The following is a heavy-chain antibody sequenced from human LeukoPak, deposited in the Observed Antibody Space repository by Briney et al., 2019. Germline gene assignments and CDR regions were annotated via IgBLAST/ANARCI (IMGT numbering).Heavy chain of an antibody. Sequence: YWSWIRQPPGKGLEWSGEINHSGSTNYNPSLKRRDTISVDTSNNQLSLKLSSVPAADTAVYYCAREGPPRYLAPAPFDYWGQGTLVTVSS. V-gene: IGHV4-34*01. CDR1: Y. CDR2: INHSGST. CDR3: AREGPPRYLAPAPFDY. J-gene: IGHJ4*02. D-gene: IGHD2-2*02.